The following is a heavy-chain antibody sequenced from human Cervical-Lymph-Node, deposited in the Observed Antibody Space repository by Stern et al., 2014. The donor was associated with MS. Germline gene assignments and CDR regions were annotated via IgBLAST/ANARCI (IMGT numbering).Heavy chain of an antibody. D-gene: IGHD7-27*01. J-gene: IGHJ6*02. Sequence: QVQLEESGGEVKKPGASVTVSCTASGYAFDSYYLHWVRQAPGQGLEWMGWINPNGGGPAYAPRFHGRVSMTRDTSIITAYMELTGLTSDDTAVYYCARGPNEHWGGHYHSNGLDVWGLGTTVTVSS. CDR1: GYAFDSYY. CDR3: ARGPNEHWGGHYHSNGLDV. CDR2: INPNGGGP. V-gene: IGHV1-2*02.